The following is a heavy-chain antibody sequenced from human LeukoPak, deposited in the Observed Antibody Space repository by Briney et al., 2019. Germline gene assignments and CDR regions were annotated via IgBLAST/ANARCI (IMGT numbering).Heavy chain of an antibody. J-gene: IGHJ4*02. CDR2: IYYSGST. Sequence: SETLSLTCTVSGGSISSYYWSWIRQPPGKGLEWIGYIYYSGSTNYNPSLKSRVTISIDTSKNQLSLQLTSVTAADTAVYYCARVTDWNDLDYWGPGTLVTVSS. V-gene: IGHV4-59*01. CDR3: ARVTDWNDLDY. D-gene: IGHD1-1*01. CDR1: GGSISSYY.